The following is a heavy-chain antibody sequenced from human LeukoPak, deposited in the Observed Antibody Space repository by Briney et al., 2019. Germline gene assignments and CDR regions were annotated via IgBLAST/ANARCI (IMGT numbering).Heavy chain of an antibody. Sequence: ASVKVSCKASGYTFTSYGISWVRQAPGQGLEWMGWISAYNGNTNYAQKLQGRVTMTTDTSTSTAYMELRSLRSDDTAVYYCAREIVGATIYYYYYYMDVCGKGTTVTVSS. J-gene: IGHJ6*03. CDR1: GYTFTSYG. CDR2: ISAYNGNT. D-gene: IGHD1-26*01. CDR3: AREIVGATIYYYYYYMDV. V-gene: IGHV1-18*01.